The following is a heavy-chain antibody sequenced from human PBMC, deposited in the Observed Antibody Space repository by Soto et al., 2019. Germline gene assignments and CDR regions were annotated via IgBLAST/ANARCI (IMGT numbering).Heavy chain of an antibody. CDR2: INHSGTI. CDR1: GGSFSAYY. CDR3: ARADRTLVTSYSLDV. Sequence: PSDTLSLTCAVYGGSFSAYYWTWIRQPPGKGLEWIGEINHSGTINFNPSLKSRLTISLDTSKKHFSLKLSSVTDADTAAYYCARADRTLVTSYSLDVWGQGTTVTVS. D-gene: IGHD2-21*02. J-gene: IGHJ6*02. V-gene: IGHV4-34*01.